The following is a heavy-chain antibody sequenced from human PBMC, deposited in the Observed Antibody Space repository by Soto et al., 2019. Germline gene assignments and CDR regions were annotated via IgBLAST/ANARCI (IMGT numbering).Heavy chain of an antibody. CDR2: INHSGST. V-gene: IGHV4-34*01. D-gene: IGHD5-18*01. Sequence: PSETLSLTCAVYGGSFSGYYWSWIRQPPGKGLEWIGEINHSGSTNYNPSLKSRVTISVDTSKNQFSLKLSSLRSEDTAVYYCARDVSKGYSFAYWGQGTLVTVSS. CDR1: GGSFSGYY. J-gene: IGHJ4*02. CDR3: ARDVSKGYSFAY.